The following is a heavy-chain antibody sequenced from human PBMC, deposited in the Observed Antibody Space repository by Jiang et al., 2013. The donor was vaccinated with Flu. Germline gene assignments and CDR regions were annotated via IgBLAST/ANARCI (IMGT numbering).Heavy chain of an antibody. CDR1: GFTFSSYA. Sequence: VQLVESGGGLVQPGGSLRLSCAASGFTFSSYAMSWVRQAPGKGLEWVSAISGSGGSTYYADSVKGRFTISRDNSKNTLYLQMNSLRAEDTAVYYCAKGLSSNPYSSSWYEYYYYGMDVWGQGTTVTVSS. J-gene: IGHJ6*02. V-gene: IGHV3-23*04. D-gene: IGHD6-13*01. CDR3: AKGLSSNPYSSSWYEYYYYGMDV. CDR2: ISGSGGST.